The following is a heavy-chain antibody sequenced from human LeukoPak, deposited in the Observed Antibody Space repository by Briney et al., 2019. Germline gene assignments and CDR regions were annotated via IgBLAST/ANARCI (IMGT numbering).Heavy chain of an antibody. CDR1: GFTFSNAW. J-gene: IGHJ4*02. CDR2: IKSKTDGGTT. V-gene: IGHV3-15*01. CDR3: TTVYYGSGSYYNRFDY. D-gene: IGHD3-10*01. Sequence: GGSLRLSCAASGFTFSNAWMSWVRQAPGKGLEWVGRIKSKTDGGTTDYAAPVKGRFTISRDDSKSTLYLQMNSLKTEDTAVYYCTTVYYGSGSYYNRFDYWGQGTLVTVSS.